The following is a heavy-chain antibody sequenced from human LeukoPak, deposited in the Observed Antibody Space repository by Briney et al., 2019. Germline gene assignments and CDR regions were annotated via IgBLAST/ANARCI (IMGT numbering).Heavy chain of an antibody. D-gene: IGHD5-12*01. CDR1: GDTFRRNA. CDR2: IIPILSTT. V-gene: IGHV1-69*04. CDR3: ARGDGGYDSGYLEH. J-gene: IGHJ4*02. Sequence: ASVKVSCKGSGDTFRRNALSWVQQAPGQGLEWMGRIIPILSTTNYAQKFQGRVRITADRSTSTAYMELSSLRFEDTAVYYCARGDGGYDSGYLEHWGQGTLVTVSS.